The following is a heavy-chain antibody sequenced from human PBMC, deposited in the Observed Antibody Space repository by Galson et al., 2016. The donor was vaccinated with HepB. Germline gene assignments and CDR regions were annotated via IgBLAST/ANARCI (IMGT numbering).Heavy chain of an antibody. CDR1: GFTFSSSA. CDR2: ISYDGRNK. D-gene: IGHD5-12*01. J-gene: IGHJ4*02. V-gene: IGHV3-30*04. Sequence: SLRLSCAASGFTFSSSAMHWVRQAPGKGLEWVALISYDGRNKYYADAVKGRFTITRENSYNTGFLYMDRLRIEDTSVYFCASQTIHSCYGVGDYWGLGALVTVSS. CDR3: ASQTIHSCYGVGDY.